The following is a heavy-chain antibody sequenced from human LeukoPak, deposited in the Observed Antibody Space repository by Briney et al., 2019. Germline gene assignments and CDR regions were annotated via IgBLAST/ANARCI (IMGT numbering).Heavy chain of an antibody. V-gene: IGHV4-34*01. J-gene: IGHJ4*02. CDR3: ARSKRRRYCSGGSCLHFDY. CDR2: INHSGST. CDR1: GGSFSGYY. Sequence: PSETLSLTCAVYGGSFSGYYWSWIRQPPGKGLEWIGEINHSGSTNYNPSLKSRVTISVDTSKNQFSLKLSSVTAADTAVYYCARSKRRRYCSGGSCLHFDYWGQGTLVTVSS. D-gene: IGHD2-15*01.